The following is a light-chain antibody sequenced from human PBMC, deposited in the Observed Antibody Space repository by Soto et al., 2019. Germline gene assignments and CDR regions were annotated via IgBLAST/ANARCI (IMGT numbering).Light chain of an antibody. CDR1: SSNIGSNP. CDR2: TNN. J-gene: IGLJ2*01. CDR3: AAWDDSLNGVV. V-gene: IGLV1-44*01. Sequence: QSVLTQPPSASGTPGQRVTISCSGGSSNIGSNPVNWFQQLPGTAPKLLIYTNNQRPSGVPDRFSDSKSGTSASLAISGLQSEDEADYCCAAWDDSLNGVVFGGGTKLTVL.